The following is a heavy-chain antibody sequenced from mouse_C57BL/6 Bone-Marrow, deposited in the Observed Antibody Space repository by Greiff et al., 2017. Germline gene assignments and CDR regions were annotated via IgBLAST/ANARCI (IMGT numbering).Heavy chain of an antibody. CDR3: ARSAYYFDY. J-gene: IGHJ2*01. Sequence: QVQLQQPGAELVMPGASVKLSCKASGYTFTSYWMHWVKQRPGQGLEWIGEIDPSDSYTNYNQKFKCKSTLTVDKSSSTAYMQLSSLTSEDSAVYYCARSAYYFDYWGQGTTLTVSS. V-gene: IGHV1-69*01. CDR2: IDPSDSYT. CDR1: GYTFTSYW. D-gene: IGHD1-2*01.